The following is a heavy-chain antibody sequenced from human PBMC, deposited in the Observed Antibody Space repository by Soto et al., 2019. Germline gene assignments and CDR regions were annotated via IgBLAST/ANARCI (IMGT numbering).Heavy chain of an antibody. CDR3: ARGSGIVALPGELEGVNYDF. CDR1: GQSFSGHS. CDR2: ISESGST. Sequence: QVQLQQRGAGLVKPSETLSLSCAVYGQSFSGHSWAWIRQPPGKGLEWIGEISESGSTYYNPSLKSRVAISTDTSKYQFSLKPNSVTAADTSAYFCARGSGIVALPGELEGVNYDFWGQVTLVNVSS. D-gene: IGHD1-1*01. J-gene: IGHJ4*02. V-gene: IGHV4-34*01.